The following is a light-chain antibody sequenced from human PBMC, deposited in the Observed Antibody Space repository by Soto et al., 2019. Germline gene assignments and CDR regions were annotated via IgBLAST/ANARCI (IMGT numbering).Light chain of an antibody. V-gene: IGKV3-15*01. J-gene: IGKJ1*01. CDR3: QQYNNWSWT. Sequence: EIVMTQSPATLSVSPGESATLSFRASQRISRNLAWYQQKPGQAPRLLIYGASTRATGIPARFSGSGSGTEFTLTISSLQSEDFAVYYCQQYNNWSWTFGQGTKVDIK. CDR2: GAS. CDR1: QRISRN.